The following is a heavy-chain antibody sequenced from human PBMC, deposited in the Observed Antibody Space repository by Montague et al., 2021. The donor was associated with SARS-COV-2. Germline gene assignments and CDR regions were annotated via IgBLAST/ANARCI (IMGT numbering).Heavy chain of an antibody. D-gene: IGHD3-10*01. CDR2: INHSGST. V-gene: IGHV4-34*01. CDR3: AIPMVRGFSRAFDI. CDR1: GGSFSGYY. Sequence: SETLSLTCAVDGGSFSGYYWSWIRQPPGKGLEWIGEINHSGSTNXNPSLKSRATISVDTSKNQFSLKLSSVTAADTAVYYCAIPMVRGFSRAFDIWGQGTMVTVSS. J-gene: IGHJ3*02.